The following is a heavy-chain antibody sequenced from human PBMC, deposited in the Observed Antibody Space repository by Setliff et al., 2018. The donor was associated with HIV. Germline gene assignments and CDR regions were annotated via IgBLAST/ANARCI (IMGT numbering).Heavy chain of an antibody. D-gene: IGHD2-21*02. V-gene: IGHV1-2*02. Sequence: ASVKVSCKASGYTFTGYYMHWVRQAPGQGLEWMGWINPNNGGTNYAQKFQGRVTMTRDTSISTAYMELSRLRSDDTAVYYCARDTPHIVVVTAPEPGDDAFDIWGQGTMVTVSS. CDR2: INPNNGGT. CDR3: ARDTPHIVVVTAPEPGDDAFDI. J-gene: IGHJ3*02. CDR1: GYTFTGYY.